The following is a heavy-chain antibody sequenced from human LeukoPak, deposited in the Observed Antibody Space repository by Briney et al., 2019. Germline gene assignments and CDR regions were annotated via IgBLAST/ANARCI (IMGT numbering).Heavy chain of an antibody. Sequence: HPGGSLRLSGAASGLTFSSYAMHWGRQAPGKGLEWVAVISYDGRNKYYADSVKGRFTISRDNSKNTLYLQMNSLRAEDTAVYYCSRDGVSGWYGAFDYWGQGTLVTVSS. J-gene: IGHJ4*02. CDR1: GLTFSSYA. V-gene: IGHV3-30*04. CDR3: SRDGVSGWYGAFDY. CDR2: ISYDGRNK. D-gene: IGHD6-19*01.